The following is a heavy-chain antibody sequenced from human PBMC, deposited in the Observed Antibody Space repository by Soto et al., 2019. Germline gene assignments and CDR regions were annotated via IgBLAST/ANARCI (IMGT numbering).Heavy chain of an antibody. CDR3: AKNGRGYDGPDDY. D-gene: IGHD5-12*01. CDR1: GFTFSSYA. Sequence: GGSLRLSCAASGFTFSSYAMSWVRQAPGKGLEWVSAISGSGGSTYYADSVKGRFTISRDNSKNTLYLQMNSLRAEDRAVYYCAKNGRGYDGPDDYWGQGTLVTVSS. J-gene: IGHJ4*02. V-gene: IGHV3-23*01. CDR2: ISGSGGST.